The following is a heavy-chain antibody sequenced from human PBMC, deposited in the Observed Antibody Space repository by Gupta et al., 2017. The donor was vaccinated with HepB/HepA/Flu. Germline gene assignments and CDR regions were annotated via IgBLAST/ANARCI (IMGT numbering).Heavy chain of an antibody. CDR1: GXSXXGNNIA. Sequence: QVXLQQSGXGLVKPSQTLSLTCVISGXSXXGNNIAWNWIRQSPSRGLEWLGRTYYMSKWYNDYAMSVRGRITVNPDTAKNQFSLHLNSVTPEDSAVYYCARGQWSAFDIWGQGTTVTVSP. CDR3: ARGQWSAFDI. D-gene: IGHD2-8*01. CDR2: TYYMSKWYN. J-gene: IGHJ3*02. V-gene: IGHV6-1*01.